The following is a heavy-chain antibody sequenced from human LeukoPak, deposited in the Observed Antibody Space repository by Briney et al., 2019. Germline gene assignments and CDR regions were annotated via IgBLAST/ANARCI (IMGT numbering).Heavy chain of an antibody. J-gene: IGHJ4*02. V-gene: IGHV3-33*01. D-gene: IGHD5-18*01. Sequence: GGSLRLSCAASGFTFSGYGMHWVRQAPGKGLEWVAVIWYDGSNKYYADSVKGRFTISRDNSKNTLYLQMNSLRAEDTAVYYCARGPDTAMDYYFDYWGQGTLVTVSS. CDR2: IWYDGSNK. CDR1: GFTFSGYG. CDR3: ARGPDTAMDYYFDY.